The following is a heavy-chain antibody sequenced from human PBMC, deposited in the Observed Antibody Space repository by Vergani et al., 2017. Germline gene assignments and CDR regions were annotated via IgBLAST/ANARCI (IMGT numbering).Heavy chain of an antibody. CDR2: IYSGGSST. CDR1: GFTFSSYA. D-gene: IGHD4-11*01. CDR3: AKTLDYSNPKYYFDY. J-gene: IGHJ4*02. V-gene: IGHV3-23*03. Sequence: EVQLLESGGGLVQPGGSLRLSCAASGFTFSSYAMSWVRQAPGKGLEWVSVIYSGGSSTYYADSVKGRFTISRDNSKNTLYLQMNSLRAEDTAVYYCAKTLDYSNPKYYFDYWGQGTLVTVSS.